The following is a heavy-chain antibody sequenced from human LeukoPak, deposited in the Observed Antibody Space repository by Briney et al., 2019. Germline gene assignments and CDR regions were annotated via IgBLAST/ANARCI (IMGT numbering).Heavy chain of an antibody. V-gene: IGHV3-30-3*01. Sequence: PGGSLRLSCAASGFTFSSYAMHWVRQAPGKGLEWVAVISYDGSNKYYADSVKGRFTISRDNSKNTLYLQMNSLRAEDTAVYYCARDATYGDGGIDYWGQGTLVTVSS. CDR2: ISYDGSNK. CDR3: ARDATYGDGGIDY. J-gene: IGHJ4*02. CDR1: GFTFSSYA. D-gene: IGHD4-17*01.